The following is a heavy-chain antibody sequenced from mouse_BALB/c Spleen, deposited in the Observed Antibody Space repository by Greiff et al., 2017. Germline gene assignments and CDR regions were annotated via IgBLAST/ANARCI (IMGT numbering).Heavy chain of an antibody. J-gene: IGHJ3*01. CDR3: ARGHYRYEAWFAY. D-gene: IGHD2-14*01. Sequence: EGQLVESGGGLVKPGGSLKLSCAASGFTFSSYAMSWVRQTPEKRLEWVASISSGGSTYYPDSVKGRFTISRDNARNILYLQMSSLRSEDTAMYYCARGHYRYEAWFAYWGQGTLVTVSA. CDR2: ISSGGST. CDR1: GFTFSSYA. V-gene: IGHV5-6-5*01.